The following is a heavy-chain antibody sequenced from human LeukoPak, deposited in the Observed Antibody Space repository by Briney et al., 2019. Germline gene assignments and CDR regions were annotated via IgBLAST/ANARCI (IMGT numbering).Heavy chain of an antibody. V-gene: IGHV3-30*03. D-gene: IGHD6-19*01. CDR2: TSYDGSNK. CDR1: GFTFSSYG. CDR3: AREGSGSGWYFDY. J-gene: IGHJ4*02. Sequence: PGRSLRLSCAASGFTFSSYGMHWVRQAPGKGLDWVAVTSYDGSNKYYADSVKGRFTISRDNSKNTLYLQMNSLRAEDTAVYYCAREGSGSGWYFDYWGQGTLVTVSS.